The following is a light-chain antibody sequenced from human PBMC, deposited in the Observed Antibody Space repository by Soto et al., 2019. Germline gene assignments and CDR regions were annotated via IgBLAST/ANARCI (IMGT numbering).Light chain of an antibody. CDR1: SSDVGGYDY. Sequence: QPVLTQPRSVSGSPGQSVTISCTGTSSDVGGYDYVSWYQQHPGKAPKLMIYGVTKRPSGVPDRFSGSKSGNTASLTISGLQAEDESDYYCCSHGGRHSYVFGTGTKLTVL. V-gene: IGLV2-11*01. J-gene: IGLJ1*01. CDR3: CSHGGRHSYV. CDR2: GVT.